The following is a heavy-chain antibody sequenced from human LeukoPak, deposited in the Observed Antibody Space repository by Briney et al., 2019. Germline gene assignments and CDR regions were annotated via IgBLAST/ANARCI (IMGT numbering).Heavy chain of an antibody. J-gene: IGHJ5*02. V-gene: IGHV4-59*01. Sequence: SETLSLTCTVSGGSISSYYWSWIRQPPGKGLEWIGYIYYSGSTNYNPSLKSRVTISVDTSKNQFSLKLSSVTAADTAAYYCARIHYYGSGSRSFWFDPWGQGTLVTVSS. CDR3: ARIHYYGSGSRSFWFDP. D-gene: IGHD3-10*01. CDR2: IYYSGST. CDR1: GGSISSYY.